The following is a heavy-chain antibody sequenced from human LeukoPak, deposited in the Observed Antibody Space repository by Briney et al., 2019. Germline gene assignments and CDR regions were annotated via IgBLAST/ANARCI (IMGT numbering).Heavy chain of an antibody. CDR3: ASKAALDY. D-gene: IGHD6-25*01. V-gene: IGHV3-7*01. J-gene: IGHJ4*02. Sequence: GGSRSLPCAASGLPLSSYWLSWVRQPPGKGREWVANIKQDGSEKYYVDSVKGRFTISRDNAKNSLYLQMHSLRAEDTAVYYCASKAALDYWGQGALVTVSS. CDR1: GLPLSSYW. CDR2: IKQDGSEK.